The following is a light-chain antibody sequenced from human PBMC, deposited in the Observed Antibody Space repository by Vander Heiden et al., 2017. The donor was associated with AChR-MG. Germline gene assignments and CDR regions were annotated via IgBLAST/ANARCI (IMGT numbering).Light chain of an antibody. Sequence: QSVLTQPPSVSGAPGHRVTISCTGRSSNIGAGYDVHWYQQLPGTAPKLLIYGNSNRPSGVPDRFSGSKSGTSASLAITGLQAEDEADYYGQSYDSSLSGSEVFGGGTKLT. CDR3: QSYDSSLSGSEV. CDR1: SSNIGAGYD. V-gene: IGLV1-40*01. J-gene: IGLJ2*01. CDR2: GNS.